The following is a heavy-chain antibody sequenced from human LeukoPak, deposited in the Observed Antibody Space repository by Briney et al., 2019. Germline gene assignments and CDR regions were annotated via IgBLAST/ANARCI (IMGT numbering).Heavy chain of an antibody. J-gene: IGHJ4*02. CDR2: FDPVDGET. CDR1: GYTLTELS. V-gene: IGHV1-24*01. D-gene: IGHD4-17*01. CDR3: ATDPYDYGDNGFGY. Sequence: SGRVSCKVSGYTLTELSMHWVRQAPGKGLERRGGFDPVDGETIYAQMFQGRVTMTEDTSTDTAYMELSSLRSEDTAVYYCATDPYDYGDNGFGYWGQGTLVT.